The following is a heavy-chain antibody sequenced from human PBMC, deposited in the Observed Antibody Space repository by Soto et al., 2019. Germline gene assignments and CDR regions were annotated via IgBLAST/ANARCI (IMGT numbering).Heavy chain of an antibody. J-gene: IGHJ4*02. Sequence: GGSLRLSCAASGFTFSSYSMNWVRQAPGKGLEWVSSISSSSSYIYYADSVKGRFTISRDNAKNSLYLQMNSLRAEDTAVYYCARVGQLVSGAFDYWGPGTLVTLSS. CDR2: ISSSSSYI. D-gene: IGHD6-6*01. CDR1: GFTFSSYS. CDR3: ARVGQLVSGAFDY. V-gene: IGHV3-21*01.